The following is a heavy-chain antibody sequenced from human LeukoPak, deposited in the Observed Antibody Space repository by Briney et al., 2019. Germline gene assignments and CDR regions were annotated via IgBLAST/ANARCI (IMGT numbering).Heavy chain of an antibody. V-gene: IGHV1-69*13. CDR1: GGTFSGYA. D-gene: IGHD3-9*01. Sequence: GASVKVSCKASGGTFSGYAISWVRQAPGQGLEWMGGIIPIFGTANYAQKFQGRVTITADESTSTAYMELSSLRSEDTAVYYCGRGRGILTGELDYWGQGTLVTVSS. J-gene: IGHJ4*02. CDR3: GRGRGILTGELDY. CDR2: IIPIFGTA.